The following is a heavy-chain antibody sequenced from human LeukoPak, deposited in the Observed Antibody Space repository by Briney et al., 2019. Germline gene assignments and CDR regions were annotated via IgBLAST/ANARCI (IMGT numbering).Heavy chain of an antibody. CDR3: ARDFYSSWSGGGTDAFDI. CDR1: GFSFSSYA. V-gene: IGHV3-23*01. CDR2: MSSSDDGR. Sequence: PGGSLRLSCATSGFSFSSYAMSWVRQAPGKGLEWVSAMSSSDDGRYYAASVRGRFTISRDTSRSTLYLQMNSLRAEDTAVYYCARDFYSSWSGGGTDAFDIWGQGTMVTVSS. J-gene: IGHJ3*02. D-gene: IGHD6-6*01.